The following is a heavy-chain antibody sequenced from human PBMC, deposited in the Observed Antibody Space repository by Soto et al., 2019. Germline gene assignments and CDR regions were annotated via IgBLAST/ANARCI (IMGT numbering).Heavy chain of an antibody. V-gene: IGHV5-51*01. CDR2: IYPGDSDT. J-gene: IGHJ6*02. D-gene: IGHD4-17*01. Sequence: GESLKISCKGSGYSFTSYWIGWVRQMPGKGLEWMGIIYPGDSDTRYSPSFQGQVTISADKSISTAYLQWSSLKASDTAMYYCAIAYPRVNYYYYGMDVWGQGTTVTVSS. CDR1: GYSFTSYW. CDR3: AIAYPRVNYYYYGMDV.